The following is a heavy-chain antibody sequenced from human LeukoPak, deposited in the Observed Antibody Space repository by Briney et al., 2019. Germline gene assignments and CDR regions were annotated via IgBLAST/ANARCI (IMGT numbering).Heavy chain of an antibody. V-gene: IGHV4-31*03. J-gene: IGHJ6*02. CDR1: GGSISSGGYY. CDR2: NYYSGST. CDR3: ARGAPLYGMDV. Sequence: ASETLSLTCTVSGGSISSGGYYWSWIRQHPGKGLEWIGYNYYSGSTYYNPSLKSRVTISVDTSKNQFSLKLSSVTAADTAVYYCARGAPLYGMDVWGQGTTVTVSS.